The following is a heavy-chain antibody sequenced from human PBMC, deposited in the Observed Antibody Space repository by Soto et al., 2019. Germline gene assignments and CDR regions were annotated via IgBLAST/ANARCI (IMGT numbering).Heavy chain of an antibody. V-gene: IGHV4-34*01. CDR1: GGSFSGYY. D-gene: IGHD3-9*01. CDR2: INHSGST. CDR3: ARGLVIRPYYYHGMDV. J-gene: IGHJ6*02. Sequence: PSETLSLTCAVYGGSFSGYYWSWIRQPPGKGLEWIGEINHSGSTNYNPSLKSRVTISVDTSKNQFSLKLSSVTAADTAVYYCARGLVIRPYYYHGMDVWGQGTTVTVSS.